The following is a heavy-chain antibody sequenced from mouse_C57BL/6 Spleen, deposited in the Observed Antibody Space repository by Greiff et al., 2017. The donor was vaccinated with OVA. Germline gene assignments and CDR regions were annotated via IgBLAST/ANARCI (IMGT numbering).Heavy chain of an antibody. D-gene: IGHD3-2*02. CDR1: GYTFTSYW. V-gene: IGHV1-55*01. CDR3: ARRGRQLRLDFDY. J-gene: IGHJ2*01. Sequence: QVQLQQSGAELVKPGASVKMSCKASGYTFTSYWITWVKQRPGQGLEWIGDIYPGSGSTNYNEKFKSKATLTVDTSSSTAYMQLSSLTSEDSAVYYCARRGRQLRLDFDYWGQGTTLTVSS. CDR2: IYPGSGST.